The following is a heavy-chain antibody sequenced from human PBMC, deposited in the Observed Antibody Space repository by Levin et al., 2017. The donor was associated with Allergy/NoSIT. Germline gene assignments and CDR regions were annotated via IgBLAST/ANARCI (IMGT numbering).Heavy chain of an antibody. V-gene: IGHV3-73*01. CDR3: VGHSDFWRADY. CDR2: IRSKANNYAT. D-gene: IGHD3-3*01. J-gene: IGHJ4*02. CDR1: GFTFSGSA. Sequence: GGSLRLSCAASGFTFSGSAMHWVRQASGKGLEWVGRIRSKANNYATAYAASIKGRFTISRDDSKNTAYLQMNSLKTEDTAVYYCVGHSDFWRADYWGQGTQVTVSS.